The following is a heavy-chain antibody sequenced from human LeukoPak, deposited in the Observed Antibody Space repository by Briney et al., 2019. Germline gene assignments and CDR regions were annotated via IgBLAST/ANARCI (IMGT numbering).Heavy chain of an antibody. CDR2: IYHSGST. V-gene: IGHV4-38-2*02. CDR1: GYSISNGYY. D-gene: IGHD3-10*01. Sequence: SETLSLTCAVSGYSISNGYYWGWIRQPPGKGLEWIGSIYHSGSTYYNPSLKSRVTISVDTSKNQFSLKLSSVTAADTAVYYCARDLRGVLLWFGEEGWLDPWGQGTLVTVSS. CDR3: ARDLRGVLLWFGEEGWLDP. J-gene: IGHJ5*02.